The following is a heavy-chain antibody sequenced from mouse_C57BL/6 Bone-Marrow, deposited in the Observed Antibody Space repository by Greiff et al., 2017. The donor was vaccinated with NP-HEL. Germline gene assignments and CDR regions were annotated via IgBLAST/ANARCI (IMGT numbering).Heavy chain of an antibody. V-gene: IGHV1-78*01. CDR1: GYTFTDHT. D-gene: IGHD2-1*01. J-gene: IGHJ1*03. Sequence: VHLVESDAELVKPGASVKISCKVSGYTFTDHTIHWMKQRPEQGLEWIGYIYPRDGSTKYNEKFKGKATLTADKSSSTAYMQLNSLTSEDSAVYFCARRGYGNYVGDWYFDVWGTGTTVTVSS. CDR3: ARRGYGNYVGDWYFDV. CDR2: IYPRDGST.